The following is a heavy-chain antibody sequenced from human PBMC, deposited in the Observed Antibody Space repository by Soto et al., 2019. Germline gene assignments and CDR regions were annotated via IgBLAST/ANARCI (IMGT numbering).Heavy chain of an antibody. V-gene: IGHV3-23*01. CDR3: AKGSSSWYYFDY. CDR1: GFTFSSYA. J-gene: IGHJ4*02. Sequence: GGSLRLSCAASGFTFSSYAMSWVRQAPGKGLEWVSAISGSGGSTYYADSVKGRFTISRDNSKNTLYLQMNSLRAEDTAIYYCAKGSSSWYYFDYWGQGTLVTVSS. D-gene: IGHD6-13*01. CDR2: ISGSGGST.